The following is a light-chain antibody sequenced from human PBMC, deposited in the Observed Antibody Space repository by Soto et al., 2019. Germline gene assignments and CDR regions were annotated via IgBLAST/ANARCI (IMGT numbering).Light chain of an antibody. J-gene: IGKJ1*01. CDR3: QQYNSYSPWT. V-gene: IGKV1-5*03. CDR2: KAS. Sequence: DIQMTQSPSTLSASVGDRGSITCRASQSISSWLAWYQQKPGKAPKLLIYKASSLESGVPSRFSGSGSGTEFTLTISSLQPDDFATYYCQQYNSYSPWTFGQGTKVDNK. CDR1: QSISSW.